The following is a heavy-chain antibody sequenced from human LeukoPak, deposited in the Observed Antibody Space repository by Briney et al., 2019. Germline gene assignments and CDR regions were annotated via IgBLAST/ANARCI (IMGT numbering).Heavy chain of an antibody. CDR3: ARDSSWDNWSGYRYFDY. V-gene: IGHV3-53*01. CDR2: IYSGGST. J-gene: IGHJ4*02. Sequence: GGSLRLSCAASGFTVSSNYMSWVRQAPGKGLEWVSVIYSGGSTYYADSVKGRFTISRDNAKNSLYLQMNSLRAEDTAVYYCARDSSWDNWSGYRYFDYWGQGTLVTVSS. CDR1: GFTVSSNY. D-gene: IGHD3-3*01.